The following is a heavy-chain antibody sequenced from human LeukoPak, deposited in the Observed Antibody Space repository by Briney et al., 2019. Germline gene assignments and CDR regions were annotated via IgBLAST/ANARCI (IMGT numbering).Heavy chain of an antibody. CDR2: INEDGRQK. J-gene: IGHJ4*02. CDR3: ARDTNGDGDY. Sequence: GGSLRLSGAASGFTWSSYGMTWVRQAPGKGLEWVANINEDGRQKNYVDSVKGRFTISRDNTENSLYLQMHSLRAEDTAVYYCARDTNGDGDYWGQGTLVTVSS. CDR1: GFTWSSYG. V-gene: IGHV3-7*01. D-gene: IGHD4-17*01.